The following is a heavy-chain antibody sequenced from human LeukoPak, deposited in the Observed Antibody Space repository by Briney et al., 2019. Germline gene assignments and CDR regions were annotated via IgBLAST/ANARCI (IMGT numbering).Heavy chain of an antibody. CDR2: IYYSGST. Sequence: SQTLSLTCTVSGGSISSGGYYWSWIRQHPGKGLEWIGYIYYSGSTYYNPSLKSRVTISVDTPKNQFSLKLSSVTAADTAVYYCARVLRRRLPGAFDIWGQGTMVTVSS. J-gene: IGHJ3*02. CDR3: ARVLRRRLPGAFDI. CDR1: GGSISSGGYY. D-gene: IGHD3-16*01. V-gene: IGHV4-31*03.